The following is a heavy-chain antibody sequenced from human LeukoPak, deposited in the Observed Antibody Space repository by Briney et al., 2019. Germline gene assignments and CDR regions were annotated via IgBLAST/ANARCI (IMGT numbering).Heavy chain of an antibody. CDR3: AKDKVGATTYNWFDP. D-gene: IGHD1-26*01. CDR1: GFTFSSSW. Sequence: GGSLRLSCAASGFTFSSSWMHWVRQAPGKGLVWVSTIESDGSSTTYAESVKGRFTISRDNSKNTLYLQMNSLRAGDTAVYYCAKDKVGATTYNWFDPWGQGTLVTVSS. CDR2: IESDGSST. V-gene: IGHV3-74*01. J-gene: IGHJ5*02.